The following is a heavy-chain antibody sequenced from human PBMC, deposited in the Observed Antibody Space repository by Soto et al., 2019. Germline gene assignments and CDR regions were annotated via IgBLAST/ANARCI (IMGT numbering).Heavy chain of an antibody. J-gene: IGHJ4*02. Sequence: PGGSLRLSCAASGSIFTGYGMHWVRQAPGKGLEWIGEIYHSGSTNYNPSLKSRVTISVDKSKNQFSLKLSSVTAADTAVYYCARVGGYDYAPLEDWGQGTRVTVSS. D-gene: IGHD5-12*01. CDR3: ARVGGYDYAPLED. CDR1: GSIFTGYG. CDR2: IYHSGST. V-gene: IGHV4-4*02.